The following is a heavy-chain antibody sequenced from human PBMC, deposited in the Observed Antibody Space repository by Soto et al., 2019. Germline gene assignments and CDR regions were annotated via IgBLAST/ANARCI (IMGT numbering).Heavy chain of an antibody. V-gene: IGHV3-21*01. CDR3: ARDKVMEDGYPNFDY. CDR2: ISSSSSYI. Sequence: EVQLVESGGGLVKPGGSLRLSCAASGFTFSSYSMNWVRQAPGKGLEWVSSISSSSSYIYYADSVKGRFTISRDNAKNSLYLQMNSLRAEDTAVYYCARDKVMEDGYPNFDYWGQGTLVTVSS. D-gene: IGHD3-22*01. J-gene: IGHJ4*02. CDR1: GFTFSSYS.